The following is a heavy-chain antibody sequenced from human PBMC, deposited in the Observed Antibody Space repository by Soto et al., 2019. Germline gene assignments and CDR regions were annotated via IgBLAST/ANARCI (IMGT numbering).Heavy chain of an antibody. CDR3: ARHFRRGYCSSTSCPRGYFDY. Sequence: SSETLSLTCAVYGGSFSGYYWSWIRQPPGKGLEWIGEINHSGSTNYNPSLKSRVTISVDTSKNQFSLKLSSVTAADTAVYYCARHFRRGYCSSTSCPRGYFDYWGQGTLVTVSS. CDR1: GGSFSGYY. D-gene: IGHD2-2*01. J-gene: IGHJ4*02. CDR2: INHSGST. V-gene: IGHV4-34*01.